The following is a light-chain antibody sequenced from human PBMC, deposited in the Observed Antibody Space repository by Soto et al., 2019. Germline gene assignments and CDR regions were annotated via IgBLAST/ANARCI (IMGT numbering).Light chain of an antibody. CDR1: QSVGSTY. V-gene: IGKV3-20*01. J-gene: IGKJ1*01. CDR3: QQYGRSPWT. CDR2: GAS. Sequence: EVVLTQSPGTLSLSPGERATLSCRASQSVGSTYLAWYQRKHGQPHRLLIYGASSRATGIPDRFSGSGSGTDFALAIRRLEPEDFAVYYCQQYGRSPWTVGQGTKVDIK.